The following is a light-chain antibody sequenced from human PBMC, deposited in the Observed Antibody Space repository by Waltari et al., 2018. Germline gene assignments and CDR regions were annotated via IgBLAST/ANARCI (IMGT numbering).Light chain of an antibody. Sequence: QSALTQPASVSGSPGQSITISCTGTSSAVGAYKYVSWHQQHPGNAPTLLIYEVSNRPSGISNRFSVSKSGNTASLTISGLQAEDEAHYYCSSYTSSSTLVFGGGTKVTVL. CDR3: SSYTSSSTLV. V-gene: IGLV2-14*03. CDR2: EVS. J-gene: IGLJ2*01. CDR1: SSAVGAYKY.